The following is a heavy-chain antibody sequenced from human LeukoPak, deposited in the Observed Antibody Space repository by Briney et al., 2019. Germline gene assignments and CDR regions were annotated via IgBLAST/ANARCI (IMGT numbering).Heavy chain of an antibody. J-gene: IGHJ6*02. CDR3: ARSGDSSGYSLYYYYYGMDV. CDR2: IIPILGIA. V-gene: IGHV1-69*04. CDR1: GGTFSSYA. D-gene: IGHD3-22*01. Sequence: SVKVSCKASGGTFSSYAISWVRQAPGQGLEWMGRIIPILGIANYAQKFQGRVTITADKSTSTAYMELSSPRSEDTAVYYCARSGDSSGYSLYYYYYGMDVWGQGTTVTVSS.